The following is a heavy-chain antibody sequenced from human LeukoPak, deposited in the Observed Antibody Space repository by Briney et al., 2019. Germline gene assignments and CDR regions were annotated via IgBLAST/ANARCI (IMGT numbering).Heavy chain of an antibody. J-gene: IGHJ6*02. CDR2: IIPILGIA. CDR3: ARDGDYDERLDYYYGMGV. Sequence: ASVKVSCKASGGTFSSYAISWVRQAPGQGLEWMGRIIPILGIANYAQKFQGRVTITADKSTSTAYMELSSLRSEDTAVYYCARDGDYDERLDYYYGMGVWGQGTTVTVSS. CDR1: GGTFSSYA. D-gene: IGHD4-17*01. V-gene: IGHV1-69*04.